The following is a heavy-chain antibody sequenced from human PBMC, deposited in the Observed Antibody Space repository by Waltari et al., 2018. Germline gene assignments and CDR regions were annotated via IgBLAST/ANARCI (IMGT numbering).Heavy chain of an antibody. V-gene: IGHV1-2*06. J-gene: IGHJ4*02. CDR2: NNPNSGGT. CDR3: GRGTAMAKGPYYFDY. CDR1: GYTFTGYY. D-gene: IGHD5-18*01. Sequence: QVQLVQSGAEVKKPGASVKVSCKASGYTFTGYYMHWVRQAPGQGLEWMGRNNPNSGGTNYEQKFQGRVTMTRDTSISTAYMELSRLRSDDTAVYYCGRGTAMAKGPYYFDYWGQGTLVTVSS.